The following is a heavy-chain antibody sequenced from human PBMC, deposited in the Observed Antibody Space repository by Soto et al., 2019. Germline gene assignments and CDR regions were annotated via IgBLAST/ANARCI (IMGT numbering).Heavy chain of an antibody. J-gene: IGHJ5*02. CDR2: TYFRSKWYN. Sequence: PSQTLSLTCAISGGSVSSNTASWNWIRQSPSRGLEWLGRTYFRSKWYNDYAVSVKSRIIINPDTSNNQFSLQLNAVTPEDTAVYFCAKGDNLGPKTGYAFDPWGQGIMVTV. CDR1: GGSVSSNTAS. CDR3: AKGDNLGPKTGYAFDP. D-gene: IGHD5-12*01. V-gene: IGHV6-1*01.